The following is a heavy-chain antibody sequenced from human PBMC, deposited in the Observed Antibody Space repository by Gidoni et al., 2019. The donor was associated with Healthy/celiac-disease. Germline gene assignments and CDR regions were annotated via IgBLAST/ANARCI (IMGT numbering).Heavy chain of an antibody. V-gene: IGHV3-48*02. D-gene: IGHD6-19*01. J-gene: IGHJ4*02. CDR2: ISSSSSTI. CDR3: ARAEWDDSSGWYFSDY. CDR1: GFTFSSYS. Sequence: EVQLVESGGGLVQPGGSLSLSCAASGFTFSSYSMNWVRQAPGKGLEWVSYISSSSSTIYYADSVKGRFTISRDNAKNSLYLQMNSLRDEDTAVYYCARAEWDDSSGWYFSDYWGQGTLVTVSS.